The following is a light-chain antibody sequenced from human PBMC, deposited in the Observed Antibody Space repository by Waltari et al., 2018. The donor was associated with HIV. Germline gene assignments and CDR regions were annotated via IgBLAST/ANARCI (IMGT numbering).Light chain of an antibody. CDR1: SSDVGAYNY. V-gene: IGLV2-8*01. J-gene: IGLJ2*01. CDR3: ASHAGSKDV. Sequence: QSALTQPPSASGSPGQSVTISCTGTSSDVGAYNYVSWFQPHPGKVPKRLIYDGTRRPSGFPDRFSGCRSGNTSSLTFSGLQAEDVADYYCASHAGSKDVFGGGTRLTVL. CDR2: DGT.